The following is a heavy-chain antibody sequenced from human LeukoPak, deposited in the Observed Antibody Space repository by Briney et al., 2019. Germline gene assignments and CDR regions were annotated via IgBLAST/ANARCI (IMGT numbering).Heavy chain of an antibody. Sequence: PSETLSLTWAVSGGSISSDNWWGWVRQTPGKGLEWIAEIYHAGGTNYNASLKSRVTISVDKTKNQFSLKLSSVTAADTAIYYCARDAKYYYGSRTYFFFEYWGQGTLLSVSS. CDR3: ARDAKYYYGSRTYFFFEY. J-gene: IGHJ4*02. D-gene: IGHD3-10*01. CDR2: IYHAGGT. CDR1: GGSISSDNW. V-gene: IGHV4-4*02.